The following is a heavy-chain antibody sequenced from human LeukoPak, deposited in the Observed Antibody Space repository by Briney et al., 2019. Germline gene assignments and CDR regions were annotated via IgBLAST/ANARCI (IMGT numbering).Heavy chain of an antibody. CDR1: GGSISTYY. CDR2: IYYTGST. Sequence: RASETLSLTCTVSGGSISTYYWSWIRQPPGKGLEWIGYIYYTGSTSYNPSLKSRVTTSLDTSKNQFSLQLNSVTPADTAVYYCARGGNYWPQWWFDPWGRGTLVSVSS. V-gene: IGHV4-59*01. J-gene: IGHJ5*02. D-gene: IGHD1-26*01. CDR3: ARGGNYWPQWWFDP.